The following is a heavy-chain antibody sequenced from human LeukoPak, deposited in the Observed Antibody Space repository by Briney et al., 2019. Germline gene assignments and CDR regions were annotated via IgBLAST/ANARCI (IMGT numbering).Heavy chain of an antibody. CDR2: IYHSGST. J-gene: IGHJ6*02. CDR3: ARDLVAVAGYYYYGMDV. D-gene: IGHD6-19*01. Sequence: PSETLSLTCAVSGGSISSSNWWSWVRQAPGKGLEWIGEIYHSGSTNYNPSLKSRVTISVDKSKNQFSLKLSSVTAADTAVYYCARDLVAVAGYYYYGMDVWGQGTTVTVSS. V-gene: IGHV4-4*02. CDR1: GGSISSSNW.